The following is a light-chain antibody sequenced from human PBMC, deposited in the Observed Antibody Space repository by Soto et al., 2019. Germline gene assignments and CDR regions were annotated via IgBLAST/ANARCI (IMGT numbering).Light chain of an antibody. V-gene: IGLV3-21*04. Sequence: SYELTQPPSVSVAPGKTARITCGGNNIGSKSVNWYQQKPGQAPVLVIYYDSDRPSGIPERFSGSNSGNTATLTISRVEAGDEADYYCQVWDSSSDSYVFGTGTKLTVL. CDR2: YDS. J-gene: IGLJ1*01. CDR1: NIGSKS. CDR3: QVWDSSSDSYV.